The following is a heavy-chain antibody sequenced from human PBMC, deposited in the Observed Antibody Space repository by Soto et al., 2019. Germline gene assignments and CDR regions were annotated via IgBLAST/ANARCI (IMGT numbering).Heavy chain of an antibody. CDR2: ITYDGDFT. D-gene: IGHD3-9*01. CDR1: GFTFGHYA. Sequence: GSLRISCAASGFTFGHYAMNWVRQAPGKGLEWISTITYDGDFTHYEDSVKGRFTVSRDNSKNILYLEMNNLRVDDTALYYCARDPSTGKADYWGRGTLVTVAS. CDR3: ARDPSTGKADY. J-gene: IGHJ4*01. V-gene: IGHV3-23*01.